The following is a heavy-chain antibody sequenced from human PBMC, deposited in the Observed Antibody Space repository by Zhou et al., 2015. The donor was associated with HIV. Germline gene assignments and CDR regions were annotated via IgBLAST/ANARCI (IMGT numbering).Heavy chain of an antibody. CDR2: IIPIFGTA. CDR1: GGTFSSYA. D-gene: IGHD3-22*01. V-gene: IGHV1-69*01. CDR3: ARQGTYYDSSGYQYYFDY. J-gene: IGHJ4*02. Sequence: QVQLVQSGAEVKKSESSVKVSCKASGGTFSSYAISWVRQAPGHGLEWMGGIIPIFGTANYAQKFQGRVTITADESTSTAYMELSSLRSEDTAVYYCARQGTYYDSSGYQYYFDYWGQGTLVTVSS.